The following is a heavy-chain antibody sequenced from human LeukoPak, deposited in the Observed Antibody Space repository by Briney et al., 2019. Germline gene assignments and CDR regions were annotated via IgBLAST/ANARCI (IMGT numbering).Heavy chain of an antibody. Sequence: ASVKVSCKASGYTFTSYGISWVRQAPGQGLEWMGWISVYNGNTNYAQKLQGRVTMTTDTSTSTAYMELRSLRSDDTAVYYCARDLTDYYDSSGYLDAFDIWGQGTMVTVSS. V-gene: IGHV1-18*01. D-gene: IGHD3-22*01. CDR3: ARDLTDYYDSSGYLDAFDI. CDR2: ISVYNGNT. CDR1: GYTFTSYG. J-gene: IGHJ3*02.